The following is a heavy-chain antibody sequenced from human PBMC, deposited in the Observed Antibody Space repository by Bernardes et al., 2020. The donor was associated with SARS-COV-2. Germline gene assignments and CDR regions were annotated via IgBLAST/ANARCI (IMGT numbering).Heavy chain of an antibody. CDR1: GGTFSSYA. V-gene: IGHV1-69*13. CDR2: IIPIFGTA. Sequence: SVKVSCKASGGTFSSYAISWVRQAPGQGLEWMGRIIPIFGTANYAQKFQGRVTITADESTSTAYMELSSLRSEDTAVYYCARGGWSTSSSSYWFDPWGQGTLVTVSS. D-gene: IGHD2-2*01. J-gene: IGHJ5*02. CDR3: ARGGWSTSSSSYWFDP.